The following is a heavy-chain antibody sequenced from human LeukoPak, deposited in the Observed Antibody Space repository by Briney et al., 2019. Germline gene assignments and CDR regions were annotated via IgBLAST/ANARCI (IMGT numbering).Heavy chain of an antibody. V-gene: IGHV1-69*13. CDR3: ARAHRQLERLGRYYFDY. Sequence: GASVKVSCKASGGTFGNHAVSWVRQAPGQGLEWMGGIIPIFGTANYAQKFQGRVTITADESTSTAYMELSSLRSEDTAVYYCARAHRQLERLGRYYFDYWGQGTLVTVSS. J-gene: IGHJ4*02. D-gene: IGHD1-1*01. CDR1: GGTFGNHA. CDR2: IIPIFGTA.